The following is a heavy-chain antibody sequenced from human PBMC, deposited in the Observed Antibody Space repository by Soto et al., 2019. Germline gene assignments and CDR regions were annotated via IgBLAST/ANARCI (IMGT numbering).Heavy chain of an antibody. J-gene: IGHJ4*02. CDR1: GGTFSSYA. CDR3: ARGDTHYYDSSGYFRWLGFDS. CDR2: IIPIFGTA. D-gene: IGHD3-22*01. Sequence: QVQLVQSGAEVKKPGSSVKVSCKASGGTFSSYAISWVRQAPGQGLEWMGGIIPIFGTANYAQKFQGRVTITADESTSTAYMELSSLRSEDTAVYYCARGDTHYYDSSGYFRWLGFDSWGQGTLVTVSS. V-gene: IGHV1-69*12.